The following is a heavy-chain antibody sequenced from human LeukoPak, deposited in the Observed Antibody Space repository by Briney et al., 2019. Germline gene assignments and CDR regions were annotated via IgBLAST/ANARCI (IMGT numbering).Heavy chain of an antibody. D-gene: IGHD4-17*01. CDR2: IIPIFGTA. Sequence: GASVKVSCKASGGTFSSYAISWVRQAPGQGLEWMGGIIPIFGTANYAQKLQGRVTMTTDTSTSTAYMEMRSLRSDDTAVYYCAREEDGDFDYWGQGTLVTVSS. CDR3: AREEDGDFDY. CDR1: GGTFSSYA. J-gene: IGHJ4*02. V-gene: IGHV1-69*05.